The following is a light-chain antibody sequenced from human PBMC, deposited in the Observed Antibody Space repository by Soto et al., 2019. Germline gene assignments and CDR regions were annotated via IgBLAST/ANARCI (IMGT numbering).Light chain of an antibody. Sequence: EIVLTQSPATLSLSPGERATLSCRASQSVGSSLAWYQQKLGQAPRLLTYDASNRATGIPARFSGSGSGTDFTLTISSLEPEDFAVYYCQQRSNWPRGSTFGQGTRLENK. V-gene: IGKV3-11*01. CDR3: QQRSNWPRGST. J-gene: IGKJ5*01. CDR2: DAS. CDR1: QSVGSS.